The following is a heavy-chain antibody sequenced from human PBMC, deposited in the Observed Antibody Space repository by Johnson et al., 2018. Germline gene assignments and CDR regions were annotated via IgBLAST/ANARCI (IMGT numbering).Heavy chain of an antibody. V-gene: IGHV4-59*01. J-gene: IGHJ6*03. CDR3: ARNLDFWGYMDG. Sequence: QVQLQESGPGLVKPSETLSLTCTVSADSISASYWSWISQPPKKGLEWIGYIYYSGHTDYNPSLQSRVTMSIDTSKNQFSLKLPSLTAADTAIYYFARNLDFWGYMDGWGKGTTVTVSS. D-gene: IGHD3-3*01. CDR1: ADSISASY. CDR2: IYYSGHT.